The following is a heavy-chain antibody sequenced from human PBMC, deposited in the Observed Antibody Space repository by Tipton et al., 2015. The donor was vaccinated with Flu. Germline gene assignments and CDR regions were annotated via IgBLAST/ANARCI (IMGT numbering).Heavy chain of an antibody. Sequence: TLSLTCAVSGGSISSSNWWSWVRQPPGKALEWIGEIYHRENTNYNPSLKSRVTISVDTSKNQFSLKLSSVTAADTAVYYCARGGTWVGYCSLWGQGTLVTVSS. CDR2: IYHRENT. V-gene: IGHV4-4*02. CDR3: ARGGTWVGYCSL. CDR1: GGSISSSNW. D-gene: IGHD2-15*01. J-gene: IGHJ4*02.